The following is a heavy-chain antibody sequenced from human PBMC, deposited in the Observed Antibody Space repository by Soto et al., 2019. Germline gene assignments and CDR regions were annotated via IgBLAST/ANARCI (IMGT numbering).Heavy chain of an antibody. V-gene: IGHV3-30*18. J-gene: IGHJ5*02. D-gene: IGHD6-13*01. Sequence: QVQLVESGGGVVQPGRSLRLSCAASGFTFSSYGMHWVRQAPGKGLEWVAVISYDGSNKYYADSVKGRFTISRDNSKNTLYLQMNSLRAEDTAVYYCAKSPRPYSSSWYSYNWLDPWGQGTLVTVSS. CDR1: GFTFSSYG. CDR3: AKSPRPYSSSWYSYNWLDP. CDR2: ISYDGSNK.